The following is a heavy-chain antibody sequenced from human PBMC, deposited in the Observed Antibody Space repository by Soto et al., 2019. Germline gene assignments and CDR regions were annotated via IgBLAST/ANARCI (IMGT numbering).Heavy chain of an antibody. D-gene: IGHD6-6*01. Sequence: QVQLVQSGAEVKKPGSSVKVSCKASGGTFSSYAISWVRQAPGQGLEWMGGIIPIFGTANYAQKFQGRVTITADESTSTAYMELSSLRSEDTAVYYCARDPEYSSSSGYYYDYGMDVWGQGTTVTVSS. CDR3: ARDPEYSSSSGYYYDYGMDV. CDR2: IIPIFGTA. J-gene: IGHJ6*02. V-gene: IGHV1-69*01. CDR1: GGTFSSYA.